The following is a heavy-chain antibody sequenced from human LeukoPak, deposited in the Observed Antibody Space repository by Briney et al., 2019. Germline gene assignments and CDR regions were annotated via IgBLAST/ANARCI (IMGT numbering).Heavy chain of an antibody. D-gene: IGHD5-12*01. CDR1: GGSFSGYY. CDR3: ARRSGYDTLDV. Sequence: SETLSLTCAVYGGSFSGYYWSWIRQPPGKGLEWIGEINHSGSTNYNPSLKSRVTISVDTSKNQFSLKLSSVTAADTAVYYCARRSGYDTLDVWGKGTTVTISS. CDR2: INHSGST. V-gene: IGHV4-34*01. J-gene: IGHJ6*04.